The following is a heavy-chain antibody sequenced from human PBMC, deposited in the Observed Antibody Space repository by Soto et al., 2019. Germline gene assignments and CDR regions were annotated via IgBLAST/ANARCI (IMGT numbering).Heavy chain of an antibody. V-gene: IGHV3-23*01. CDR1: GFTFNNYS. D-gene: IGHD5-18*01. J-gene: IGHJ4*01. CDR3: ARADGPLPVTLLGF. CDR2: INRGGGP. Sequence: EARLLESGGGLVQPGGSLTLSCATSGFTFNNYSMSWVRQAPGKGLEWVSSINRGGGPYYADSVKGRFTISRDNSKNMLYLRMNSLRADDTAVYFCARADGPLPVTLLGFWGHGTLVTVSS.